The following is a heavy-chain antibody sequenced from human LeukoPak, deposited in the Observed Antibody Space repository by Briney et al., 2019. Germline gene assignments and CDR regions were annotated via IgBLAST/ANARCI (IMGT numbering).Heavy chain of an antibody. CDR2: ISGSGGST. CDR3: AKDPYYDFWSGYVYFDY. Sequence: GGSLRLSCAASGFTFSSYAVHWVRQAPGKGLEWVSAISGSGGSTYYADSVKGRFTISRDNSKNTLYLQMNSLRAEDTAVYYCAKDPYYDFWSGYVYFDYWGQGTLVTVSS. CDR1: GFTFSSYA. D-gene: IGHD3-3*01. J-gene: IGHJ4*02. V-gene: IGHV3-23*01.